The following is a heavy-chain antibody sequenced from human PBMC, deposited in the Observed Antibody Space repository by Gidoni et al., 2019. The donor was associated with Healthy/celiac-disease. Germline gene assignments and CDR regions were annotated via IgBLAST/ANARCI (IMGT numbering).Heavy chain of an antibody. CDR3: AKDKYGGNSYAFHI. CDR1: GFTFDDYA. Sequence: EVQLVESGGGLVQPGRSLRLSCAASGFTFDDYAMHWVRQAPGKGLEWVSGISWNSGSKDYADSVKGRFTISRDNAKNSLYLQMNSLRAEDTALYYCAKDKYGGNSYAFHIWGQGTMVTVSS. CDR2: ISWNSGSK. D-gene: IGHD2-15*01. J-gene: IGHJ3*02. V-gene: IGHV3-9*01.